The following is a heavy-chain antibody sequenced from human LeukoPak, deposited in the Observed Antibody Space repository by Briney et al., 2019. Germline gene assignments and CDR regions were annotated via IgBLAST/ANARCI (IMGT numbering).Heavy chain of an antibody. CDR1: GFTFSSYA. CDR3: ARDLLHGGDY. Sequence: GRSLRLSCAASGFTFSSYAMHWVRQAPGKGLEWVAVISYDGSNKYYADSVKGRFTISRDNSKNTLYLQMNSLGAEDTAVYYCARDLLHGGDYWGQGTLVTVSS. J-gene: IGHJ4*02. D-gene: IGHD2-15*01. CDR2: ISYDGSNK. V-gene: IGHV3-30*04.